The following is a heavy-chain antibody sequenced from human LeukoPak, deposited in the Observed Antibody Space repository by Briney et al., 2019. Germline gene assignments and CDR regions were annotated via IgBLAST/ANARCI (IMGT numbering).Heavy chain of an antibody. CDR3: ARSPPYYHDSSGYYSDY. Sequence: ASVKVSCKTSGYTFTIYYMHWVRQAPGQGLEWMGIINPSGGSTSYAQKFQGRVTMTRDTSTSTVYMELSSLRSEDTAVYYCARSPPYYHDSSGYYSDYWGQGTLVTVSS. CDR1: GYTFTIYY. V-gene: IGHV1-46*01. J-gene: IGHJ4*02. CDR2: INPSGGST. D-gene: IGHD3-22*01.